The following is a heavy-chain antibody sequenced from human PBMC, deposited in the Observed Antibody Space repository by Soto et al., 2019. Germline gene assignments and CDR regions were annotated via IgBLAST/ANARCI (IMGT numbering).Heavy chain of an antibody. CDR3: AKDMGGSPVAGTYYYYYGMDV. CDR2: ISGSGGST. CDR1: GFTFSSYA. Sequence: QTGGSLRLSCAASGFTFSSYAMSWVRQAPGKGLEWVSAISGSGGSTYYADSVKGRFTISRDNSKNSLYLQMNSLRTEDTALYYCAKDMGGSPVAGTYYYYYGMDVWGQGTTVTVSS. D-gene: IGHD6-19*01. V-gene: IGHV3-23*01. J-gene: IGHJ6*02.